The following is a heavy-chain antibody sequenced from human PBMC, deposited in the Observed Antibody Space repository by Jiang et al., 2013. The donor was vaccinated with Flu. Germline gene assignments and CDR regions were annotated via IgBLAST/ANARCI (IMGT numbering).Heavy chain of an antibody. V-gene: IGHV4-38-2*02. CDR2: IYHSGST. J-gene: IGHJ4*02. CDR3: ARHYRPLGPAEVDY. Sequence: GLVKPSETLSLTCTVSGYSISSGYYWGWIRQPPGKGLEWIGSIYHSGSTYYNPSLKSRVTISVDTSKNQFSLKLSSVTAADTAVYYCARHYRPLGPAEVDYWGQGTLVTVSS. CDR1: GYSISSGYY. D-gene: IGHD3-16*02.